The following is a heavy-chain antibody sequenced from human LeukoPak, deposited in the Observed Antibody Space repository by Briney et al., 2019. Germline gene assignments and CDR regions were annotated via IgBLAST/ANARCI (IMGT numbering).Heavy chain of an antibody. Sequence: PSETLSLTCAVSGGSISSGGYSWSWIRQPPGKGLEWIGYIYHSGSTYYNPSLKSRVTISVDRSKNQFSLKLSSVTAADTAVYYCARGGPYDSSGYFDYWGQGTLVTVSS. V-gene: IGHV4-30-2*01. CDR1: GGSISSGGYS. CDR3: ARGGPYDSSGYFDY. J-gene: IGHJ4*02. D-gene: IGHD3-22*01. CDR2: IYHSGST.